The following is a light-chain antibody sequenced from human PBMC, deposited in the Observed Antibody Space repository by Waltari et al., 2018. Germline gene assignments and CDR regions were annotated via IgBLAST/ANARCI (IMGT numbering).Light chain of an antibody. J-gene: IGKJ1*01. Sequence: IVLTQAPATLSLSPGERATLSCRASQTVSTDLAWFQPKPGQAPRLLNYAASNRAPGTPARFSGSGSGTDFSLTISSLEPEDFAVYYCLQRSLWPWTFGQGTKVAVK. CDR2: AAS. V-gene: IGKV3-11*01. CDR3: LQRSLWPWT. CDR1: QTVSTD.